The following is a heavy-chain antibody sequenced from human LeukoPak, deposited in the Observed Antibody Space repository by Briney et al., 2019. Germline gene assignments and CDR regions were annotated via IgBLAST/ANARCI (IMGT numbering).Heavy chain of an antibody. CDR2: IYYSGNT. Sequence: PSETLSLTCTVSGDSISRYYWSWIRQPPGKGLEWIGYIYYSGNTSYNPSLKSRVTILVDTSKTEFSLKLTSVTAADTAVYYCAAGEVSTLQWDYWGQGTLLTVSS. CDR3: AAGEVSTLQWDY. D-gene: IGHD3-16*02. V-gene: IGHV4-59*01. J-gene: IGHJ4*02. CDR1: GDSISRYY.